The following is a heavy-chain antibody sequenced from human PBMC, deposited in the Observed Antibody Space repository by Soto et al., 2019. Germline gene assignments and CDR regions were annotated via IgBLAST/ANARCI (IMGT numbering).Heavy chain of an antibody. D-gene: IGHD2-2*01. CDR3: ARGPPGGLVPAAMYD. CDR1: GGSISSGDYS. CDR2: TFQSGSP. J-gene: IGHJ4*02. Sequence: SETLSLTCAVSGGSISSGDYSWSWIRQPPGKGLEWIGYTFQSGSPYYNPSLKSRVTISVDTSKNQFSLKLSSVTAADTAVYYCARGPPGGLVPAAMYDWGQGTLVTVSS. V-gene: IGHV4-30-2*05.